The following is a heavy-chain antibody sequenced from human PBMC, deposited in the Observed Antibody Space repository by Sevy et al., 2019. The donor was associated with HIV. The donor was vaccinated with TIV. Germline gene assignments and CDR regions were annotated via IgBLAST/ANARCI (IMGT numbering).Heavy chain of an antibody. J-gene: IGHJ5*02. D-gene: IGHD3-10*01. CDR1: GFTFSNVW. Sequence: GGSLRLSCATSGFTFSNVWMTWIRQAPGKGLEWVGCIKSKSDGETTDYAAPVKDRFTISRDDSKNMLYLEMSSLKSEDTAIYYCTSGFHYGSGSLSSWGQGTLVTVSS. CDR2: IKSKSDGETT. V-gene: IGHV3-15*01. CDR3: TSGFHYGSGSLSS.